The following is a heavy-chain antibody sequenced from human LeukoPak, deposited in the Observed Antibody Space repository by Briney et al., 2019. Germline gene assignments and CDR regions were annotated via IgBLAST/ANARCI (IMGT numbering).Heavy chain of an antibody. CDR2: ISAYNGNT. Sequence: ASVKVSCKASGYTFTSYGISWVRQAPGQGLEWMGWISAYNGNTNYAQKLQGRVTMTTDTSTSTAYMELRSLRSDDTAVYYCARAPGLGGDYIWGSYLDDAFDIWGQGTMVTVSS. D-gene: IGHD3-16*02. J-gene: IGHJ3*02. CDR1: GYTFTSYG. V-gene: IGHV1-18*01. CDR3: ARAPGLGGDYIWGSYLDDAFDI.